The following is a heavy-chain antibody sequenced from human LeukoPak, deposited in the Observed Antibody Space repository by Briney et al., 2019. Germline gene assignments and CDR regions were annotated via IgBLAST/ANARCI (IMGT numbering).Heavy chain of an antibody. D-gene: IGHD5-24*01. CDR2: ISSSSSTI. CDR3: ARCRWLQPTQA. J-gene: IGHJ4*02. V-gene: IGHV3-48*04. Sequence: PGGSLRLSCAASGVTFSSYSMDWGRQAPGEGLGWVSYISSSSSTIYYADSVKGRFTISRDNAKNSLYLQMNSLRAEDTAVYYCARCRWLQPTQAWGQGTLVTVSS. CDR1: GVTFSSYS.